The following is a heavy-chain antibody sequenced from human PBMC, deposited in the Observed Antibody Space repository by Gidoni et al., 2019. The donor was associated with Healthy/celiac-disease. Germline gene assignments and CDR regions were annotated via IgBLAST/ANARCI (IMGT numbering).Heavy chain of an antibody. V-gene: IGHV3-30*18. CDR3: AKDRGVWFGELSYGMDV. Sequence: QVQLVESGGGVVQPGRSLRLPCPASVFPFGSCGMHWVRQAPGKGLEWVAVISYDGSNKYYADSVKGRFTISRDNSKNTLYLQMNSLRAEDTAVYYCAKDRGVWFGELSYGMDVWGQGTTVTVSS. J-gene: IGHJ6*02. CDR2: ISYDGSNK. CDR1: VFPFGSCG. D-gene: IGHD3-10*01.